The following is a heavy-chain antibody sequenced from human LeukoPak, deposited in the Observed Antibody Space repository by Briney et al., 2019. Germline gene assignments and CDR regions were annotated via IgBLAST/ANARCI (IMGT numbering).Heavy chain of an antibody. CDR2: IYSGGIT. D-gene: IGHD6-19*01. CDR3: ARDPPGAVAGTWFDY. V-gene: IGHV3-53*05. CDR1: DFSVNDYY. Sequence: PGGSLRLSCAASDFSVNDYYMTWVRQAPGKGLEWLSIIYSGGITFYADSVKGRFTISRDNSKNTLYLQMNSLRAEDTAVYYCARDPPGAVAGTWFDYWGQGTLVTVSS. J-gene: IGHJ4*02.